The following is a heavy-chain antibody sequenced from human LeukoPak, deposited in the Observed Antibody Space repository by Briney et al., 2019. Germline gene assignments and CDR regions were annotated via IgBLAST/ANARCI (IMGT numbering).Heavy chain of an antibody. D-gene: IGHD1-7*01. J-gene: IGHJ4*02. Sequence: PGGSLRLSCAASGFTFSTYAMTWVRQAPGKGLEWVSVINGGGDSTYYADSVKGRFTISRDNSKNTLYLQMNSLRAEDTAVYYCAKDRDITANTKIDYWGQGTLVTVSS. CDR2: INGGGDST. V-gene: IGHV3-23*01. CDR3: AKDRDITANTKIDY. CDR1: GFTFSTYA.